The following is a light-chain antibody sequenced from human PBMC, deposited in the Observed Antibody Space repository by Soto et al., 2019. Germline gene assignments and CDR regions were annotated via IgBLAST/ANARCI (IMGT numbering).Light chain of an antibody. CDR1: SSDVGGYNY. CDR3: SSYTSSSTVV. V-gene: IGLV2-14*01. Sequence: QSALTQPASVSGSPGQSITISCTGTSSDVGGYNYVSWYQQDPGKAPQLMIYEVGNRPSGVSHRFSGSKSGNTASLTISGLQAEDEADYYFSSYTSSSTVVFGGGTKLTVL. CDR2: EVG. J-gene: IGLJ2*01.